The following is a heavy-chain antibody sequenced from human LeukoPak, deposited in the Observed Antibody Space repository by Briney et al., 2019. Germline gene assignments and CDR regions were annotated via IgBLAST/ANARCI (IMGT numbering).Heavy chain of an antibody. V-gene: IGHV3-23*01. D-gene: IGHD6-19*01. CDR1: GFTFSSYG. J-gene: IGHJ4*02. Sequence: GGTLRLSCAASGFTFSSYGMSWVRQAPGKGLEWVSAISGSGGSTYYADSVKGRFTISRDNSKNTLYLHMNSLRAEDTAVYYCARLAVAGWDIRYWGQGTLVTVSS. CDR3: ARLAVAGWDIRY. CDR2: ISGSGGST.